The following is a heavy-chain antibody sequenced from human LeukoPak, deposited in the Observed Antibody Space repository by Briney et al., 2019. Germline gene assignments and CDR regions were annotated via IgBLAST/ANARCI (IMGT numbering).Heavy chain of an antibody. D-gene: IGHD5-24*01. J-gene: IGHJ3*02. V-gene: IGHV4-39*01. Sequence: SETLSLTCTVSGGSISSYYWGWIRQPPGKGLEWIGSIYYSGSTYYNPSLKSRVTISVDTSKNQFSLKLSSVTAADTAVYYCARVGDGYNRAFDIWGQGTMVTVSS. CDR2: IYYSGST. CDR1: GGSISSYY. CDR3: ARVGDGYNRAFDI.